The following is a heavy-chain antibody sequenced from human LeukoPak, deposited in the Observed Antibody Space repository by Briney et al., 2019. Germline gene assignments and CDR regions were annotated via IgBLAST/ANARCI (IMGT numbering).Heavy chain of an antibody. Sequence: GGSLRLSCAASGFTFSSYTMNWVRQAPGQGLEWVSSITSSSSYIYYADSVKGRFTISRDNAKNSLYLQMNSLRAEDTAVYYCARDGWVDYWGQGTLVTVSS. CDR3: ARDGWVDY. J-gene: IGHJ4*02. CDR2: ITSSSSYI. D-gene: IGHD3-10*01. CDR1: GFTFSSYT. V-gene: IGHV3-21*01.